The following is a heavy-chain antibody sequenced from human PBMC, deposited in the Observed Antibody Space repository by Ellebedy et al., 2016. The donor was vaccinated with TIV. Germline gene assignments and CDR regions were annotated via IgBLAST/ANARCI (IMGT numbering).Heavy chain of an antibody. Sequence: GESLKISCAASGFTFSNAWMSWVRQAPGKGLEWVGRIKSKTDGGTTDYAAPVKGRFTISRDDSKNTLYLQMNSLKTEDTAVYYCTTDSHRYYDYVSVSGYYYYGMDVWGQGTTVTVSS. V-gene: IGHV3-15*01. CDR1: GFTFSNAW. CDR2: IKSKTDGGTT. CDR3: TTDSHRYYDYVSVSGYYYYGMDV. J-gene: IGHJ6*02. D-gene: IGHD3-16*01.